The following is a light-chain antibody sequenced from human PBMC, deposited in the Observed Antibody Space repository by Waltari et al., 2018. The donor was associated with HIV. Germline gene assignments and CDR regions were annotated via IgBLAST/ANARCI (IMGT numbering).Light chain of an antibody. Sequence: QSALTQTPSASGTPGQRVTMSCSGRTSNIGSNYVYWYQQIPGTAPKLLISRNNQRPSGVPDRFSGSKSGTSASLAISGLRSEDEADYYCAAWDNRLSAWVFGGGTKVTVL. CDR1: TSNIGSNY. J-gene: IGLJ3*02. CDR2: RNN. CDR3: AAWDNRLSAWV. V-gene: IGLV1-47*01.